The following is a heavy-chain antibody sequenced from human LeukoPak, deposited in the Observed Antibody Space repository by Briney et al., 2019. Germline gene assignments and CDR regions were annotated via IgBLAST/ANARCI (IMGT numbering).Heavy chain of an antibody. CDR2: ISNGKT. V-gene: IGHV3-23*01. Sequence: GGSLRLSCAASGFPFSSHAMSWVRQPPGKGLEWVAAISNGKTYYADSVRGRFAISRDDSTNAVYLHMNSLRDEDTALYHCVREAGYCAPVCVKTNWFDPWGQGTLVTVSS. CDR1: GFPFSSHA. CDR3: VREAGYCAPVCVKTNWFDP. D-gene: IGHD2-15*01. J-gene: IGHJ5*02.